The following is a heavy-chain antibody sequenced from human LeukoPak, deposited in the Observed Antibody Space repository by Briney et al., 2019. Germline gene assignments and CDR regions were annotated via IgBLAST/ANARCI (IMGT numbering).Heavy chain of an antibody. CDR3: TTDLGDGGSSFDY. V-gene: IGHV3-15*01. CDR1: GFTFSNAW. CDR2: IKSKTDGGTT. Sequence: GGSLRLSCAASGFTFSNAWMSWVRQAPGKGLEWVGRIKSKTDGGTTDYAAPVKGRFTISRDDSKNTLYLQMNSLKTEDTAVYYCTTDLGDGGSSFDYWGQGTLVTVSS. D-gene: IGHD6-13*01. J-gene: IGHJ4*02.